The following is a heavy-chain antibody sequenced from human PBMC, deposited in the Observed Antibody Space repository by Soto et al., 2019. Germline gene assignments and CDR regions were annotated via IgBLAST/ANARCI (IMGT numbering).Heavy chain of an antibody. Sequence: SGPTLVNPTQTLTLTCTFSGFSLSTSGMCVSWIRQPPGKALEWLALIDWDDDKYYSTSLKTRLTISKDTSKNQVVLTMTNMEPVETATYQCARTRVQITMVRGVISWFDPWGQVTLVTVSP. CDR1: GFSLSTSGMC. CDR3: ARTRVQITMVRGVISWFDP. J-gene: IGHJ5*02. V-gene: IGHV2-70*01. D-gene: IGHD3-10*01. CDR2: IDWDDDK.